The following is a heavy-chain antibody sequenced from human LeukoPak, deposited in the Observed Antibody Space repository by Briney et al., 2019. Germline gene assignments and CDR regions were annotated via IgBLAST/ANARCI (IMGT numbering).Heavy chain of an antibody. D-gene: IGHD1-7*01. CDR2: IIPIFGTA. CDR3: ARATTLTGTTTGDISNDY. J-gene: IGHJ4*02. CDR1: GGTFSSYA. V-gene: IGHV1-69*01. Sequence: GSSVKVSCKASGGTFSSYAISWVRQAPGQGLEWMGGIIPIFGTANYAQRFQGRVTITADESTSTAYMELSSLRSEDTAVYYCARATTLTGTTTGDISNDYWGQGTLVTVSS.